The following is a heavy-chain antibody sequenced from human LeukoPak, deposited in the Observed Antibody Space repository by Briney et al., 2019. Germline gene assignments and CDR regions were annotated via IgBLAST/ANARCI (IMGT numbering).Heavy chain of an antibody. Sequence: ASVKVSCKASGYTFTTYDINWVRQATGQGLEWMGWMNPNSGYTGYAQKFQGRVTITRDTSISKAYMELSSLRSEDTAVYYCARVAGSIDNWGQGTLVTVSS. D-gene: IGHD6-19*01. J-gene: IGHJ4*02. CDR3: ARVAGSIDN. V-gene: IGHV1-8*03. CDR2: MNPNSGYT. CDR1: GYTFTTYD.